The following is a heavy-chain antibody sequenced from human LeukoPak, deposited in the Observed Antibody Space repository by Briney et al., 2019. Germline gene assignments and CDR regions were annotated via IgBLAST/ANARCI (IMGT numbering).Heavy chain of an antibody. CDR3: ARGRGELLSFDY. J-gene: IGHJ4*02. D-gene: IGHD3-10*01. CDR2: IYYSGSS. CDR1: DASISSGHYF. Sequence: TSETLSLTCTVSDASISSGHYFWTWIRQHPAKGLEWVGYIYYSGSSYYNPSLGSRVTISLDSSKNQFSLKLSSVTAADTAMYYCARGRGELLSFDYWGQGTLVTVSS. V-gene: IGHV4-31*03.